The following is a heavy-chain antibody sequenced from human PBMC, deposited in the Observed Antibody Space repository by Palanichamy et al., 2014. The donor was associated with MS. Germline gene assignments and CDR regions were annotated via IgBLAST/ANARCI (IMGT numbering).Heavy chain of an antibody. D-gene: IGHD6-13*01. CDR3: ARDPSYDSSLYYYFDY. J-gene: IGHJ4*02. V-gene: IGHV3-48*02. CDR1: GFTFSRFA. CDR2: ISSSSSNI. Sequence: EVQLVESGGGLVQPGGSLRLSCAASGFTFSRFAMNWVRQAPGKGLEWVSYISSSSSNIHYADSVRGRFTVSRDNAKNSLYLQMVSLRDEDTAVYYCARDPSYDSSLYYYFDYWGQGTLVTVSP.